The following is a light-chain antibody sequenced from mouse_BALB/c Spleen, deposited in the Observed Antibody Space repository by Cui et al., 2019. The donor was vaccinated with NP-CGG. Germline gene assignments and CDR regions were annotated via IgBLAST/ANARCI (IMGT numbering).Light chain of an antibody. V-gene: IGLV1*01. CDR1: TGSVTTSNY. CDR3: ALWYSNHWV. CDR2: GTN. J-gene: IGLJ1*01. Sequence: QAVVTQDSALTTSPGETVTLTCRSSTGSVTTSNYANWVQEKPDHVFTGLIGGTNNRAPGVPARFSGSLIGDKAALTITGAQTEDEAMYFCALWYSNHWVFGGGTKLTVL.